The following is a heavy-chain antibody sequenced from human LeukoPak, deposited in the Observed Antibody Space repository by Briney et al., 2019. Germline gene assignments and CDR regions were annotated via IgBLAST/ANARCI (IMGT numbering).Heavy chain of an antibody. Sequence: PSETLSLTCAVYGGSFSGYYWSWIRQPPGKGLEWIGEINHSGSTNYNPSLKSRVTISVDTSKNQFPLKLSSVTAADTAVYYCARGPIWDYWGQGTLVTVSS. CDR1: GGSFSGYY. CDR2: INHSGST. D-gene: IGHD2-21*01. V-gene: IGHV4-34*01. J-gene: IGHJ4*02. CDR3: ARGPIWDY.